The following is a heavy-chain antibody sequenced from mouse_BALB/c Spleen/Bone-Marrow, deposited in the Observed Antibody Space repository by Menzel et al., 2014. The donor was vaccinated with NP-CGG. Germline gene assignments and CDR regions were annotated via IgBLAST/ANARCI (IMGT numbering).Heavy chain of an antibody. J-gene: IGHJ4*01. D-gene: IGHD3-1*01. CDR1: GFTFSSYT. Sequence: VQLKESGGGLVQPGGPLKLSCAASGFTFSSYTMSWVRQTPEKRLEWVAYISNGGGSTYYPDTVKGRFTISRDNAKNILYLQMSSLKSEDTAMYYCARHVGNPYAMDYWGQGTSVTVSS. CDR3: ARHVGNPYAMDY. CDR2: ISNGGGST. V-gene: IGHV5-12-2*01.